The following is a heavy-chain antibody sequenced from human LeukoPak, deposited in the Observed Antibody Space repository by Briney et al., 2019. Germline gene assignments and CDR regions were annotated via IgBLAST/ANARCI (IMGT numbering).Heavy chain of an antibody. CDR3: AXDXXGYDY. J-gene: IGHJ4*02. D-gene: IGHD3-22*01. V-gene: IGHV4-4*02. Sequence: PSGTLSLTCAVAGGSISSSHWWSWVRPPPGKGLEWIGQMXNSGSTNFNPSLKSRLTISVDKSNNQFSLKLRFVTAADTAMYYCAXDXXGYDYWGQGILVTVSS. CDR1: GGSISSSHW. CDR2: MXNSGST.